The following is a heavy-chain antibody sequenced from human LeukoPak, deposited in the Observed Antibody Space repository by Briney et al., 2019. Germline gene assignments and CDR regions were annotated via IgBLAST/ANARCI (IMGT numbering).Heavy chain of an antibody. J-gene: IGHJ3*02. D-gene: IGHD4-17*01. Sequence: GGSLRLSCAASGFTFSSYWMHWVRQAPGKGLVWVSHINSDGSTINYADSVKGRFTISRDNAKNTLYLQMNSLRAEDTAVYYCVRPYGPGGFDIWGQGTMVTVSS. CDR2: INSDGSTI. V-gene: IGHV3-74*01. CDR3: VRPYGPGGFDI. CDR1: GFTFSSYW.